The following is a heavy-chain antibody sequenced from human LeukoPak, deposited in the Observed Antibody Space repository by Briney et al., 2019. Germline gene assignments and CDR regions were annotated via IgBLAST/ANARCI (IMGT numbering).Heavy chain of an antibody. Sequence: QPGGSLRLSCAASGFTFSDYAMTWVRQAPGRGLEWVSGISSSGVRTYYADSVQGRFTSSRHNSGNTLYLQMNSLRAEDTALYYCARDWSRSVTSSHFQHWGQGTLVVVSS. V-gene: IGHV3-23*01. D-gene: IGHD3-3*01. CDR3: ARDWSRSVTSSHFQH. CDR2: ISSSGVRT. J-gene: IGHJ1*01. CDR1: GFTFSDYA.